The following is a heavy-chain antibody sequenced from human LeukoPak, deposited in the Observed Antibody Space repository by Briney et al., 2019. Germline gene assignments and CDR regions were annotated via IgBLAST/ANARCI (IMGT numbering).Heavy chain of an antibody. V-gene: IGHV3-53*01. Sequence: GGSLRLSCAASGFTVSNNYMTWARQAPGKGLDWVSLIYSGGGTYYADSVKGRFTISRDNSNNTLYLQMDSLRAEDTAVYYCARATDTSGCCTFDNWGQGTLVTVSS. CDR3: ARATDTSGCCTFDN. D-gene: IGHD6-19*01. J-gene: IGHJ4*02. CDR1: GFTVSNNY. CDR2: IYSGGGT.